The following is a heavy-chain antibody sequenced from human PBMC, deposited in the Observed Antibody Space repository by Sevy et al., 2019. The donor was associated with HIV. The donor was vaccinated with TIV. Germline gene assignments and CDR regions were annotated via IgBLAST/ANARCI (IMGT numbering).Heavy chain of an antibody. CDR2: ISAYNGNT. Sequence: ASVKVSCKASGYTFTSYGISWVRQAPGQWLEWMGWISAYNGNTNYAQKLQGRVTMTTDTSTSTAYMELRSLRSDDTAVYYCARELERDYYYYYGMDVWGQGTTVTVSS. V-gene: IGHV1-18*01. J-gene: IGHJ6*02. CDR1: GYTFTSYG. D-gene: IGHD1-1*01. CDR3: ARELERDYYYYYGMDV.